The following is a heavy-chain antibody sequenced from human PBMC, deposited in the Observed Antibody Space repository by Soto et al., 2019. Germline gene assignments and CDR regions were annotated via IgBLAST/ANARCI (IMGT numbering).Heavy chain of an antibody. CDR3: TYEYCSGGSCSYDAFDI. CDR2: IRSKAYGGTT. J-gene: IGHJ3*02. D-gene: IGHD2-15*01. CDR1: GLTCGDYA. V-gene: IGHV3-49*03. Sequence: GGPLRLSCTASGLTCGDYAMSWFRQAQGKGLEWVGFIRSKAYGGTTEYAASVKGRFTISRDDSKSIAYLQMNSLKTEDTAVYYCTYEYCSGGSCSYDAFDIWGQGTMVTVSS.